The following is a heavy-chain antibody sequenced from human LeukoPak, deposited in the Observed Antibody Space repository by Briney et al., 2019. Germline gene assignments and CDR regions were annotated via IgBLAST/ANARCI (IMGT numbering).Heavy chain of an antibody. J-gene: IGHJ1*01. CDR1: GFTFSSYS. D-gene: IGHD3-9*01. CDR3: ARDILTGSQSRFQH. Sequence: GGSLRLSCAASGFTFSSYSMTWVRQAPGKGLEWVSYISSSSSTIYYADSVKGRFAISRDNAKNSLYLQMNSLRAEDTAVYYCARDILTGSQSRFQHWGQGTLVTVSS. CDR2: ISSSSSTI. V-gene: IGHV3-48*04.